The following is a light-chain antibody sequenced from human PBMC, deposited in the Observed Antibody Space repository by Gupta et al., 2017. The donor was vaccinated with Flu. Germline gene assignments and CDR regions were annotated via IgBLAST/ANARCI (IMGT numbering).Light chain of an antibody. V-gene: IGKV1-5*03. CDR2: EAS. J-gene: IGKJ2*01. Sequence: DIQMTQSPSPLSASVGDRVTFTCRASQSIGIWLAWYRQKPGKVPELLIYEASSLNRGVPSRFSGSVSGTEFTLTINSLQPDDFATYYCQQYSSAPYNFGPGTKLEIK. CDR1: QSIGIW. CDR3: QQYSSAPYN.